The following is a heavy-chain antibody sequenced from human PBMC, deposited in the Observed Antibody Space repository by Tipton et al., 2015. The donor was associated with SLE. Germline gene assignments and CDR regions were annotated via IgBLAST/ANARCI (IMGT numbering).Heavy chain of an antibody. CDR3: AKDESSGWLGGY. D-gene: IGHD6-19*01. J-gene: IGHJ4*02. CDR2: ISGSGGST. Sequence: SLRLSCAASGFSFSSHAISWVRQAPGKGLEWVSVISGSGGSTYYADSVKGRFTISRDNSKNTLYLQMNSLRAEDTAVYYCAKDESSGWLGGYWGQGTLVTVSS. V-gene: IGHV3-23*01. CDR1: GFSFSSHA.